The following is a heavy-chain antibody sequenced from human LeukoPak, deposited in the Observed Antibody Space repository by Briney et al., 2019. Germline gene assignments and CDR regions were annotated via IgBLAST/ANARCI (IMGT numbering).Heavy chain of an antibody. CDR3: ASGQQLGY. CDR2: IKQDGSEK. V-gene: IGHV3-7*03. J-gene: IGHJ4*02. D-gene: IGHD6-13*01. CDR1: GFTFSTYW. Sequence: GGSLRLSCAASGFTFSTYWMSWVRQAPGKGLEWVANIKQDGSEKCCVDSVKGRFTISRDNAKNSLYLQMNSLRGGDTAVYYCASGQQLGYWGQGTLVTVSS.